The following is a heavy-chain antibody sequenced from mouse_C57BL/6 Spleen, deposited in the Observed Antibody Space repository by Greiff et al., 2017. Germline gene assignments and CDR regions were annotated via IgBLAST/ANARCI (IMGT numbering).Heavy chain of an antibody. J-gene: IGHJ3*01. D-gene: IGHD3-3*01. CDR1: GFTFSSYG. CDR2: ISSGGSYT. Sequence: EVQLQESGGDLVKPGGSLKLSCAASGFTFSSYGMSWVRQTPDKRLEWVATISSGGSYTYYPDSVKGRFTISRDNAKNTLYLQMSSLKSEDTAMYYCARQGKGRFAYWGQGILVTVSA. CDR3: ARQGKGRFAY. V-gene: IGHV5-6*01.